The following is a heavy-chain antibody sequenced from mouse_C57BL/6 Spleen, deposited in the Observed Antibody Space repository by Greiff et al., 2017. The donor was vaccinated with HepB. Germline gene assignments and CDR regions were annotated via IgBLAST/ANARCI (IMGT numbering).Heavy chain of an antibody. D-gene: IGHD1-1*01. Sequence: QVQLQQSGAELVRPGTSVKLSCKASGYTFTSYWMHWVRQRPGQGLEWIGVIDPSDSYTNYNQKFKGKATLTVDTSSSTAYMQLSSLTSEDSAVYYCASRDYYGSSSDYWGQGTTLTVSS. V-gene: IGHV1-59*01. CDR2: IDPSDSYT. J-gene: IGHJ2*01. CDR1: GYTFTSYW. CDR3: ASRDYYGSSSDY.